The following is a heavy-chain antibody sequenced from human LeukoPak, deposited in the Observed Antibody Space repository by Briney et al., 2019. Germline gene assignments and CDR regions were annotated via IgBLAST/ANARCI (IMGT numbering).Heavy chain of an antibody. CDR2: INHSGST. CDR1: GGSFSGYY. CDR3: ARYGDYAGPDY. V-gene: IGHV4-34*01. Sequence: SETLSLTCAVYGGSFSGYYWSWIRQPPGKGLEWIGEINHSGSTNYNPSLKGRVTISVDTSKNQFSLKLSSVTAADTAVYYCARYGDYAGPDYWGQGTLVTVSS. J-gene: IGHJ4*02. D-gene: IGHD4-17*01.